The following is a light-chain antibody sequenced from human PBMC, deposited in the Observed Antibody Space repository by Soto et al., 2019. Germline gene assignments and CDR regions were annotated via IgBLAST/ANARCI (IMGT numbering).Light chain of an antibody. Sequence: QSVLTQPPSVSGALGQRVTISCTGSSSNIGAGLDVHWYQQLPGTAPKLLIYGNSNRPSGVPDRFSGSKSGTSASLAITGLQAEDEADYYCQSYDSSLSAYVVFGGGTQLTVL. CDR2: GNS. CDR1: SSNIGAGLD. J-gene: IGLJ2*01. CDR3: QSYDSSLSAYVV. V-gene: IGLV1-40*01.